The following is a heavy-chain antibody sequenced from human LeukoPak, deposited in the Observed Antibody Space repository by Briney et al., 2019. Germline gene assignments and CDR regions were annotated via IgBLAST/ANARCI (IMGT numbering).Heavy chain of an antibody. V-gene: IGHV3-23*01. CDR2: ISEGGDVT. Sequence: GGSLRLSCTASGFTFNNYVMSWVRQAPGKGLEWVSVISEGGDVTHYGDSMRGRFTVSRDNTRNTLSLQMTSLRAEDTAVYFCARDSSHYLGGMDCWGRGTLVTVSS. J-gene: IGHJ4*02. D-gene: IGHD1-14*01. CDR3: ARDSSHYLGGMDC. CDR1: GFTFNNYV.